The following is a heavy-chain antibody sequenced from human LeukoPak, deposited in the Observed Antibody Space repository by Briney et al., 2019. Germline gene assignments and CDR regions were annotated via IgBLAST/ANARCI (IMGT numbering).Heavy chain of an antibody. Sequence: GASVKVSCKASGYTLTSYRISWVRQAPGQGLEWMGWSIFYNGNTNYAQKFQGRVTMTTAKFTSTAYLELRSLRSDDTAVYYCARAYGGYSYGSDHWGQGTLVIVSS. CDR2: SIFYNGNT. J-gene: IGHJ4*02. CDR3: ARAYGGYSYGSDH. D-gene: IGHD5-18*01. CDR1: GYTLTSYR. V-gene: IGHV1-18*01.